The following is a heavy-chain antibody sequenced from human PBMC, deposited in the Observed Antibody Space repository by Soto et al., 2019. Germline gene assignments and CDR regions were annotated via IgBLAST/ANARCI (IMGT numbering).Heavy chain of an antibody. CDR1: GGSISSGGYY. D-gene: IGHD4-17*01. V-gene: IGHV4-31*03. CDR3: ARGDATVTQYYFDY. Sequence: SETLSLTCTVSGGSISSGGYYWSWIRQPPGKGLEWIGYIYYSGSTYYNPSLKSRVTISVDTSKNQFSLKLSSVTAADTAVYYCARGDATVTQYYFDYWGQGTLVTVSS. J-gene: IGHJ4*02. CDR2: IYYSGST.